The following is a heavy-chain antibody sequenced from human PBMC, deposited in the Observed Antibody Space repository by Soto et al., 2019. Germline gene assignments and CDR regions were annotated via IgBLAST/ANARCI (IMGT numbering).Heavy chain of an antibody. CDR1: GFTFSGYS. CDR3: AREDILGVRSFDY. CDR2: ISSGSKTI. D-gene: IGHD3-9*01. J-gene: IGHJ4*02. V-gene: IGHV3-48*02. Sequence: EVQLVESGGGLVQWGGSLRLSCAASGFTFSGYSVNWVRQAPGKGLEWVSYISSGSKTIYYAESVKGRFTVSRDNARNSQYLQMNRLRDEDTAVYYCAREDILGVRSFDYWGQGPLVTVSS.